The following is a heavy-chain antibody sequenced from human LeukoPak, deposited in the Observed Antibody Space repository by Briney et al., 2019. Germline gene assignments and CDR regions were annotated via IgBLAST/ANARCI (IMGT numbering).Heavy chain of an antibody. V-gene: IGHV4-4*07. J-gene: IGHJ3*02. CDR1: GGSISSYY. Sequence: SETLSLTCTVSGGSISSYYWSWIRQPAGKGLEWIGRIYTSGTTNYNPSLKSRGTMSVDTSKNQFSLKLSSVTAADTAVYYCARDQTYYDSSGYSLYAFDIWGQGTMVTVSS. CDR3: ARDQTYYDSSGYSLYAFDI. D-gene: IGHD3-22*01. CDR2: IYTSGTT.